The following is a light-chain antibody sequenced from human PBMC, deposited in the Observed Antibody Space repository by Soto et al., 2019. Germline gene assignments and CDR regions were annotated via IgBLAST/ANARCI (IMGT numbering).Light chain of an antibody. V-gene: IGKV3D-15*01. CDR3: QQYKDWPPST. CDR1: QSISSN. J-gene: IGKJ1*01. CDR2: GAS. Sequence: EIVMTQSPATLSVSPGEGATLSCRASQSISSNLAWYQQKPGQAPRLLIYGASTRATDIPARFSGSGPGTEFTLTISSLQSEDFAVYYCQQYKDWPPSTFGQGTKVEIK.